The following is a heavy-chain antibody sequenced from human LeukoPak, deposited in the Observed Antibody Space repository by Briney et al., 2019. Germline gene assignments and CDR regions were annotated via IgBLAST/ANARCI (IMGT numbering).Heavy chain of an antibody. CDR3: VRVKGTYFDF. CDR1: GFPFSSYS. V-gene: IGHV3-48*01. J-gene: IGHJ4*02. D-gene: IGHD1-1*01. CDR2: ISASGSNI. Sequence: GGSLRLSCAASGFPFSSYSMNWVRQAPGRGLEWVSYISASGSNIYYLDSVKGRFTVAGDNAMNSLFLQMDRPRAEDTAVYYCVRVKGTYFDFWGQGTLVTVCS.